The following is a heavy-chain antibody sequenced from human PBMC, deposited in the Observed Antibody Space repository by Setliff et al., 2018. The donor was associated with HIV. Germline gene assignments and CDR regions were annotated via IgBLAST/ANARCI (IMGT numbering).Heavy chain of an antibody. V-gene: IGHV4-34*01. CDR1: GESLSDYY. J-gene: IGHJ4*02. Sequence: SETLSLTCAVYGESLSDYYWSWIRQPPGKGLEWIGEINHNKRSDYNPSLKSRVTMSVDTSKNQFSLKVKSVTAADTAVYYCAGQKKSSSWSPNDYWGQGTLVTVSS. CDR3: AGQKKSSSWSPNDY. D-gene: IGHD2-2*01. CDR2: INHNKRS.